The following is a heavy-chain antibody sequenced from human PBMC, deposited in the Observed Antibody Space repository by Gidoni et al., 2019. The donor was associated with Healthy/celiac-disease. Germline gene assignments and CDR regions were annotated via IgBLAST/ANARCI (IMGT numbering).Heavy chain of an antibody. CDR2: ISGSGGST. J-gene: IGHJ3*02. Sequence: EVQLLESGGGLVQPGGSLRLSCAASGFTFSRSPMSWVRQAPGKGLEWVSAISGSGGSTYYADSVKGRFTSSRDNAKNTLYLQMNSLRAEDTAVYYCAKDRVVVVVAATPDAFDIWGQGTMVTVSS. CDR3: AKDRVVVVVAATPDAFDI. D-gene: IGHD2-15*01. V-gene: IGHV3-23*01. CDR1: GFTFSRSP.